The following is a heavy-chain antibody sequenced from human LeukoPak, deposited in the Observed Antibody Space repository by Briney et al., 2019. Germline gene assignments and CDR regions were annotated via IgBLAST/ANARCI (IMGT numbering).Heavy chain of an antibody. D-gene: IGHD6-19*01. CDR3: ARTSIAVAGTQTYINRPFDY. CDR2: IYYSGST. CDR1: GGSVSSGSYY. J-gene: IGHJ4*02. V-gene: IGHV4-61*01. Sequence: PSETLSLTCTVSGGSVSSGSYYWSWIRQPPGKGLEWIGDIYYSGSTNYNPSLKSRVTISVDTSKNQFSLKLSSVTAADTAVYYCARTSIAVAGTQTYINRPFDYWGQGTLVTVSS.